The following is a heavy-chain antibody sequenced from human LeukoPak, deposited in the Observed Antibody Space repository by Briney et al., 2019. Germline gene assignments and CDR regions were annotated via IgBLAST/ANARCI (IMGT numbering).Heavy chain of an antibody. J-gene: IGHJ6*03. Sequence: GASVKVSCKASEYIFTGYWMHWVRQAPGQGLEWMGWINPNSGGTNYAQKFQGRVTMTRDTSISTAYMELSRLRSDDTAVYYCARDPRDYDILTGYYYMDVWGKGTTVTISS. CDR1: EYIFTGYW. CDR2: INPNSGGT. V-gene: IGHV1-2*02. CDR3: ARDPRDYDILTGYYYMDV. D-gene: IGHD3-9*01.